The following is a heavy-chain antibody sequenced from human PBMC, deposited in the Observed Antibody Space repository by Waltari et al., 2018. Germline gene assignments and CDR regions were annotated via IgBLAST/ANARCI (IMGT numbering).Heavy chain of an antibody. CDR2: IYDSGST. V-gene: IGHV4-59*11. J-gene: IGHJ6*03. CDR1: GGSISRHY. Sequence: QVQLQESGPGLVKPSETLSLTCTAAGGSISRHYWSWIRQPPGKGLEWIGYIYDSGSTNYNPSLKSRVTISVDTSKNQFSLKLSSVTAADTAVYYCARDDYYYYYMDVWGKGTTVTVSS. CDR3: ARDDYYYYYMDV.